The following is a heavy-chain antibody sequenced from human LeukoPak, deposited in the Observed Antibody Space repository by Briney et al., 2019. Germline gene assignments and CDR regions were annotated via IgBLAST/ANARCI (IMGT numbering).Heavy chain of an antibody. D-gene: IGHD2-21*02. J-gene: IGHJ6*03. Sequence: PGTSLRLSCAASGFTFSRLGMQWVRQAPGKGLEWVAVIHNDGNQGQYGDSVKGRFTISKDNSQNTLHLQLNNLRDADSGVYYCAKEGDEFRGYLDVWGKGTTVTVSS. V-gene: IGHV3-33*06. CDR2: IHNDGNQG. CDR3: AKEGDEFRGYLDV. CDR1: GFTFSRLG.